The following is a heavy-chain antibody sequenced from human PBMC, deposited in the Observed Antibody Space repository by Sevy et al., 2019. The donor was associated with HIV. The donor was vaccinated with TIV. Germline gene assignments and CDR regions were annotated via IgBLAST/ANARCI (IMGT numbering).Heavy chain of an antibody. D-gene: IGHD3-3*01. CDR2: ISWNSGSI. V-gene: IGHV3-9*01. Sequence: GGSLRLSCAASGFTFDDYAMHWVRQAPGKGLEWVSGISWNSGSIGYADSVKGRFTISRDNAKNSLYLQMNSLRAEDTALYNGGQDSNVRLDYDFGSGYYTGGGGCAFDIWGQGTMVTVSS. J-gene: IGHJ3*02. CDR3: GQDSNVRLDYDFGSGYYTGGGGCAFDI. CDR1: GFTFDDYA.